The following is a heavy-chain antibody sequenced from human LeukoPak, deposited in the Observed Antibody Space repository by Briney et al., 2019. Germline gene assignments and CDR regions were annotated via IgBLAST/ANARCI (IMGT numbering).Heavy chain of an antibody. V-gene: IGHV1-69*04. CDR3: ARDRQFWSGYSSTNDY. D-gene: IGHD3-3*01. CDR2: IIPILGIA. Sequence: SVKVFCKASGGTFSSYAISWVRQAPGRGREWMGRIIPILGIANYAQKFQGRVTITADKSTSTAYMELSSLRSDDTAVYYCARDRQFWSGYSSTNDYWGQGTLVTVSS. CDR1: GGTFSSYA. J-gene: IGHJ4*02.